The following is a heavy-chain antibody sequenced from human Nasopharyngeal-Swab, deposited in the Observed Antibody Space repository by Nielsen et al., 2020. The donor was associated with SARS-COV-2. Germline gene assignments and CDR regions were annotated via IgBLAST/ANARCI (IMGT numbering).Heavy chain of an antibody. V-gene: IGHV1-58*02. Sequence: SVKVSCKASGFTFTSSAMQWVRQACGQRLEWIGWIVVGSGNTNYAQKFQERVTITRDMSTSTAYMELSSLRSEDTAVYYCAAAYCDILTGLDYYYYYSMDVWGQGTTVTVSS. J-gene: IGHJ6*02. CDR2: IVVGSGNT. CDR1: GFTFTSSA. CDR3: AAAYCDILTGLDYYYYYSMDV. D-gene: IGHD3-9*01.